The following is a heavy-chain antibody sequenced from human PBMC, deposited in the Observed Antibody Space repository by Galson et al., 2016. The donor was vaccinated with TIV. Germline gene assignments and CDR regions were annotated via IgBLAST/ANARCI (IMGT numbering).Heavy chain of an antibody. Sequence: SLRLSCAASRFTSSSYSMNWVRQAPGKGLEWVSSISRSSTSIYYADSVKGRFTITRDNAKNSLYLQMNSLRAEDTAIYYCVRGMQLRPYWGQGTLVTVSS. CDR1: RFTSSSYS. CDR2: ISRSSTSI. V-gene: IGHV3-21*01. CDR3: VRGMQLRPY. D-gene: IGHD6-13*01. J-gene: IGHJ4*02.